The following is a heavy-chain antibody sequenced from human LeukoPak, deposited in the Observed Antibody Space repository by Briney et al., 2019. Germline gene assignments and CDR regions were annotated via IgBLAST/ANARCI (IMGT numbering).Heavy chain of an antibody. D-gene: IGHD3-22*01. Sequence: GGSLRLSCAASGFTFSSYAMSWVRQAPGKGLEWVSAISGSGGSTYYADSVKGRFTISRDNSKNTLYLQMNSLRAEDTAVYYCAKDWGSSGSRTWPPEAHNWFDPWGQGTLVTVSS. CDR2: ISGSGGST. J-gene: IGHJ5*02. CDR3: AKDWGSSGSRTWPPEAHNWFDP. V-gene: IGHV3-23*01. CDR1: GFTFSSYA.